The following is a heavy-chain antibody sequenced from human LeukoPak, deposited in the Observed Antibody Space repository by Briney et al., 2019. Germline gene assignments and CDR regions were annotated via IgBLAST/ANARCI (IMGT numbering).Heavy chain of an antibody. D-gene: IGHD3-10*01. V-gene: IGHV3-74*01. CDR2: IESNGLT. J-gene: IGHJ5*01. CDR1: GFTFSSYW. CDR3: AKAATYFYGSVTYDWFES. Sequence: GGSLRLTCEASGFTFSSYWMHWVRQVPGKGLMWVSRIESNGLTLYADSVRDRFTISRDNGKSTIYLQMNSLRVHDTAIYYCAKAATYFYGSVTYDWFESWGQGTLVTVSS.